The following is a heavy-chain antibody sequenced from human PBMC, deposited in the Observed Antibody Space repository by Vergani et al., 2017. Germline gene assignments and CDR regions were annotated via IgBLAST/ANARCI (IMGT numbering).Heavy chain of an antibody. V-gene: IGHV5-10-1*03. J-gene: IGHJ6*03. CDR1: GYSFTSYW. D-gene: IGHD4-11*01. CDR2: IDPSDSYT. CDR3: ARVWGDSTVTTCCDYYYMDV. Sequence: EVQLVQSGAEVKKPGESLRISCKGSGYSFTSYWISWVRQMPGKGLEWMGRIDPSDSYTNYSPSFQGHVTISADKSISTAYLQWSSLKASDTAMYYCARVWGDSTVTTCCDYYYMDVWGKGTTVTVSS.